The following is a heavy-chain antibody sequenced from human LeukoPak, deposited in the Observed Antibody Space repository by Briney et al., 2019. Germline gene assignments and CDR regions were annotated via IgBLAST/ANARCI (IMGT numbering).Heavy chain of an antibody. J-gene: IGHJ3*02. Sequence: ASVKVSCKASGYTFTGYYMHWVRQAPGQGLEWMGRINPNSGGTNYAQKFQGRVTMTRDTAISTAYMELSRLRSDDTAVYYCARGRGEVRAFDIWGQGTMVTVSS. D-gene: IGHD3-16*01. CDR3: ARGRGEVRAFDI. V-gene: IGHV1-2*06. CDR1: GYTFTGYY. CDR2: INPNSGGT.